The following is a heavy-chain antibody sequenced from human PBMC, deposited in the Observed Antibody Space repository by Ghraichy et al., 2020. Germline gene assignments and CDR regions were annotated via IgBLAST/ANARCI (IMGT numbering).Heavy chain of an antibody. J-gene: IGHJ4*02. CDR3: ARDHKYNILPGFDY. V-gene: IGHV4-30-4*01. Sequence: SETQSLTCTVSGDSISRGDYYWSWIRQSPGKGLEWIGYVFYSGSTYYNPSLKSRVSISIDTSKNQFSLSLSSVTAADTAVYYCARDHKYNILPGFDYWGQGTLVTVSS. D-gene: IGHD3-9*01. CDR1: GDSISRGDYY. CDR2: VFYSGST.